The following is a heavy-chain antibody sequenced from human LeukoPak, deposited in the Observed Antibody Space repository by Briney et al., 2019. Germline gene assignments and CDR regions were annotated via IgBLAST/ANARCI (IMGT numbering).Heavy chain of an antibody. V-gene: IGHV3-7*01. J-gene: IGHJ4*02. D-gene: IGHD3-10*01. CDR1: GFTFSRYW. CDR2: IKQDGSEK. Sequence: GGSLRLFCAASGFTFSRYWMSWVRQAPGKGLEGVAHIKQDGSEKYYVDSVKGRFTISRDNAKNSLYLQMNSLRAEDTAVYYCARDGFTMVRGVIYFDYWGQGTLVTVSS. CDR3: ARDGFTMVRGVIYFDY.